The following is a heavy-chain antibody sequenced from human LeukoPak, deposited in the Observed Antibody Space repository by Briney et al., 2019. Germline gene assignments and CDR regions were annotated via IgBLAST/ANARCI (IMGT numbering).Heavy chain of an antibody. Sequence: PSQTLSLTCTVSGGSISSGGYYWSWIRQPPGKGLEWTGYIYHSGSTYYNPSLKSRVTISVDRSKNQFSLKLSSVTAADTAVYYCARVGDYGDYVNWFDPWGPGTLVTVSS. CDR1: GGSISSGGYY. V-gene: IGHV4-30-2*01. D-gene: IGHD4-17*01. J-gene: IGHJ5*02. CDR2: IYHSGST. CDR3: ARVGDYGDYVNWFDP.